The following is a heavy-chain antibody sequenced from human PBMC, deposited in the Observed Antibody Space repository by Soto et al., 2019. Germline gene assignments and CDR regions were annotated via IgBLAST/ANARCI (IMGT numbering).Heavy chain of an antibody. J-gene: IGHJ4*02. CDR1: GGTFSSYA. Sequence: ASVKVSCKASGGTFSSYAISWVRQAPGQGLEWMGGIIPIFGTANYAQKFQGRVTITADESTSTAYMELSSLRSEDTAVYYCASTFRTIFGAHFDYWGQGTLVTVSS. CDR3: ASTFRTIFGAHFDY. D-gene: IGHD3-3*01. V-gene: IGHV1-69*13. CDR2: IIPIFGTA.